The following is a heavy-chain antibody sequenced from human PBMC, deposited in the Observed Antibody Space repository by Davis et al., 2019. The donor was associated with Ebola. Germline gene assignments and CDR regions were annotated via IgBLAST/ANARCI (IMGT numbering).Heavy chain of an antibody. CDR3: PRDFHDREIDYGGNPRSDY. V-gene: IGHV3-49*04. CDR2: IRSKAYGGTT. Sequence: PGGSLRLSCTASGFTFGDYAMSWVRQAPGKGLEWVGFIRSKAYGGTTEYAASVKGRFTISRDDSKSIAYLQMNSLKTEDTAVYYCPRDFHDREIDYGGNPRSDYWGQGTLVTVSS. D-gene: IGHD4-23*01. CDR1: GFTFGDYA. J-gene: IGHJ4*02.